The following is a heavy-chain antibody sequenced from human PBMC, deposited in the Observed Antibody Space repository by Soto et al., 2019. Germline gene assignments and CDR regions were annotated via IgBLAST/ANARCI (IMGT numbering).Heavy chain of an antibody. CDR1: GFTFSDYY. D-gene: IGHD2-15*01. CDR2: ISSSGSTI. CDR3: ARDLGANYYYYYMDV. V-gene: IGHV3-11*01. Sequence: GSLRLSCAASGFTFSDYYMSWIRQAPGKGLEWVSYISSSGSTIYYADSVKGRFTISRDNAKNSLYLQMNSLRAEDTAVYYCARDLGANYYYYYMDVWGKGTTVTVSS. J-gene: IGHJ6*03.